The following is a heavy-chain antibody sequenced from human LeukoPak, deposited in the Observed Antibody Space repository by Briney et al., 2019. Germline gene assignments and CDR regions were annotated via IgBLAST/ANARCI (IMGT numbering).Heavy chain of an antibody. V-gene: IGHV3-33*06. D-gene: IGHD2-21*02. CDR3: AKDGGYYHFDY. CDR2: IWYDGSNK. CDR1: GFTFSSYG. J-gene: IGHJ4*02. Sequence: GGSLRLSCAASGFTFSSYGMHWVRQAPGKGLEWVAVIWYDGSNKYYADSVKGRFTISRDNSKNTLYLQMSSLRAEDTAVYYCAKDGGYYHFDYWSQGTLVTVSS.